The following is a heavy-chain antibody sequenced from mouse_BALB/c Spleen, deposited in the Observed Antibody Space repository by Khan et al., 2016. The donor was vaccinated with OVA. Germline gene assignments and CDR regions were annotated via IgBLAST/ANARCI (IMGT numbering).Heavy chain of an antibody. CDR1: GFTFSSFV. D-gene: IGHD2-1*01. CDR2: ISSAATYT. Sequence: EVELVESGGGLVEPGGSLKLSCAASGFTFSSFVMSWVRQTPGKRLEWVATISSAATYTYYPDSIKGRFTISRDNAKNTVYLHMNSLRSDDTANYYCTNGNYGWFAYWGLGTLVTVST. J-gene: IGHJ3*01. V-gene: IGHV5-9-1*01. CDR3: TNGNYGWFAY.